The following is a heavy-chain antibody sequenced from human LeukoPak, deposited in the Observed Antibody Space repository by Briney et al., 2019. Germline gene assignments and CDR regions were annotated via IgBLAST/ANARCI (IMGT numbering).Heavy chain of an antibody. V-gene: IGHV1-69*05. D-gene: IGHD4-17*01. CDR2: IIPIFGTA. Sequence: GSSVKVSCKASGGTFSSYAISWVRQAPGQGLEWMGGIIPIFGTANYAQKFQGRVTITTDESTSTACMELSSLRSEDTAVYYCARGWTTVTRGGSYYMDVWGKGTTVTVSS. CDR3: ARGWTTVTRGGSYYMDV. J-gene: IGHJ6*03. CDR1: GGTFSSYA.